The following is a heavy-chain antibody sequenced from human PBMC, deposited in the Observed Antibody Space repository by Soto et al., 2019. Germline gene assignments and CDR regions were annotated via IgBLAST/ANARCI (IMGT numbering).Heavy chain of an antibody. CDR3: ARGGDSNSYDHADFDS. D-gene: IGHD3-22*01. CDR1: GFTFSTYW. CDR2: IKQDGSVQ. J-gene: IGHJ4*02. Sequence: EVQLVESGGGLVQPGGSLRLSCAASGFTFSTYWMYWVRQAPGKGLEWVANIKQDGSVQNYVDSLEGRFTISRDNAKKSVYLQMNSLRVEDTAVYYCARGGDSNSYDHADFDSWGQETLVTVSS. V-gene: IGHV3-7*01.